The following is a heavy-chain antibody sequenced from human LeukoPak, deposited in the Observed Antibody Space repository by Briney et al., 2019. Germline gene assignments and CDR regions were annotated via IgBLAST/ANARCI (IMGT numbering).Heavy chain of an antibody. Sequence: GGSLRLTCAASGFTFSSYGMHWVRQAPGKGLEWVAFIRYDGSNKYYADSVKGRFTISRDNSKNTLYLQTNSLRAEDTAVYYCAKDLMHSAFDYWGQGTLVTVSS. CDR1: GFTFSSYG. CDR2: IRYDGSNK. V-gene: IGHV3-30*02. CDR3: AKDLMHSAFDY. J-gene: IGHJ4*02.